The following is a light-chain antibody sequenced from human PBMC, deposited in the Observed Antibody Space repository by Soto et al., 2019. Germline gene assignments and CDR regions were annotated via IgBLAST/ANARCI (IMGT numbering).Light chain of an antibody. CDR3: QQYDSSSPRT. Sequence: EIVLTQSPGTLSLSPGERATLSCRASQSVSSSYLAWYQQKPGQAPRLLIYGASSRATGIPDRFSGSGSGTDFTLTISRLEPEDFAVYYCQQYDSSSPRTFGQGTKVEI. V-gene: IGKV3-20*01. J-gene: IGKJ1*01. CDR2: GAS. CDR1: QSVSSSY.